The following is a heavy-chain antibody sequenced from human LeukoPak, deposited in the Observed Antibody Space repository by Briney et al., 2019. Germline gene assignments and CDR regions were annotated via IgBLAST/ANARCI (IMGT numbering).Heavy chain of an antibody. V-gene: IGHV3-11*06. Sequence: PGGSLRLSCAVSGFTFSDYYMSWIRQAPGKGLEWVSYISTSSSYTKYADSVKGRFTISRDNAKNSLYLQMNSLRAEDTAVYYCARVPTRGDYRLDYWGQGTLVTVSS. CDR1: GFTFSDYY. CDR3: ARVPTRGDYRLDY. CDR2: ISTSSSYT. J-gene: IGHJ4*02. D-gene: IGHD4-17*01.